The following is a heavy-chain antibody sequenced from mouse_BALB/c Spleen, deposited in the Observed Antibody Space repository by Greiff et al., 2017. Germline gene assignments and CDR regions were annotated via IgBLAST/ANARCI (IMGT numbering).Heavy chain of an antibody. V-gene: IGHV1-54*01. Sequence: QVQLQQSGAELVRPGTSVKVSCKASGYAFTNYLIEWVKQRPGQGLEWIGVINPGSGGTNYNEKFKGKATLTADKSSSTAYMQLSSLTSEDSAVYFCAREGYYGSSYVDYYAMDYWGQGTSVTVSS. J-gene: IGHJ4*01. D-gene: IGHD1-1*01. CDR3: AREGYYGSSYVDYYAMDY. CDR2: INPGSGGT. CDR1: GYAFTNYL.